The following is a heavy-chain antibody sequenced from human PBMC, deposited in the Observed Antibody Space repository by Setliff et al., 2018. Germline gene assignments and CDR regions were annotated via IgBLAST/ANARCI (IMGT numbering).Heavy chain of an antibody. CDR1: GYTFSDYG. CDR2: ISAYSGKA. J-gene: IGHJ4*02. V-gene: IGHV1-18*01. D-gene: IGHD2-2*02. CDR3: SRLVRYSSTTSCHRLSGDEY. Sequence: ASVKVSCKASGYTFSDYGITWVRQAPGQGLEWMGWISAYSGKAYYAQKLQDRATMTNDTSKGTAYLELRSLRSDDPAGSYCSRLVRYSSTTSCHRLSGDEYWGQGTLVTVSS.